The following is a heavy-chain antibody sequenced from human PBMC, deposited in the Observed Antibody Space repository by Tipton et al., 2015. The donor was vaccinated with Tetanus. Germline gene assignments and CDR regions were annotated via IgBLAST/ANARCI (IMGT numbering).Heavy chain of an antibody. V-gene: IGHV1-2*02. D-gene: IGHD3-22*01. CDR1: GYTFTGYY. J-gene: IGHJ4*02. Sequence: QLVQSGAAVKKPGASVKGSCKASGYTFTGYYMHWVRQAPGQGLEWMGWSNPNSGGTNDAQKFQGSVTMTRDTSISTAYMEVSRLRSDDTAIYYCARGMDYDSSGIDGFWGQGALVTVSS. CDR2: SNPNSGGT. CDR3: ARGMDYDSSGIDGF.